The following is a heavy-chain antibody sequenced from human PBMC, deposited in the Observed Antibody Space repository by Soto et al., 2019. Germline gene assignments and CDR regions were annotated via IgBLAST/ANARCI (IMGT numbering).Heavy chain of an antibody. J-gene: IGHJ6*03. V-gene: IGHV4-31*03. Sequence: QVQLQESGPGLVKPSQTLSLTCTVSGDSINSDGYYWNWIRQHPGKGLEWIGYIYYSGRTYYNPSLKSRITTSLDTSQNLFSLELSSVTAADTAVYYCARGGHSFGFYFYYYMDGWGKGTTVTVSS. CDR1: GDSINSDGYY. D-gene: IGHD5-18*01. CDR2: IYYSGRT. CDR3: ARGGHSFGFYFYYYMDG.